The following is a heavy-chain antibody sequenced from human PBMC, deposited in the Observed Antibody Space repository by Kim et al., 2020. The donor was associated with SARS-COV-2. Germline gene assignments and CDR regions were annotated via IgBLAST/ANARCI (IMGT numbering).Heavy chain of an antibody. J-gene: IGHJ6*02. Sequence: GGSLRLSCAASGFTFSSYSMNWVRQAPGKGLEWVSSISSSSSYIYYADSVKGRFTISRDNAKNSLYLQMNSLRAEDTAVYYCARDMSLGLWYGMDVWGQGTTVTVSS. D-gene: IGHD3-10*01. CDR3: ARDMSLGLWYGMDV. CDR2: ISSSSSYI. CDR1: GFTFSSYS. V-gene: IGHV3-21*01.